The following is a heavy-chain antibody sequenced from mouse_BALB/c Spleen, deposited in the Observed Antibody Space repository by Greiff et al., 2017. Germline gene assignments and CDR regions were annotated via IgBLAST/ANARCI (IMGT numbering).Heavy chain of an antibody. Sequence: EVKLMESGPGLVKPSQSLSLTCSVTGYSITSGYYWNWIRQFPGNKLEWMGYISYDGSNNYNPSLKNRISITRDTSKNQFFLKLNSVTTEDTATYYCARGGNYSYYFDYWGQGTTLTVSS. V-gene: IGHV3-6*02. CDR2: ISYDGSN. CDR1: GYSITSGYY. CDR3: ARGGNYSYYFDY. J-gene: IGHJ2*01. D-gene: IGHD2-1*01.